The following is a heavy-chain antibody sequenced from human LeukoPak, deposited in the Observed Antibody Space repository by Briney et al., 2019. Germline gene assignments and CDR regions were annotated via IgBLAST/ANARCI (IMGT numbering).Heavy chain of an antibody. J-gene: IGHJ4*02. V-gene: IGHV4-31*03. CDR1: GGSISSGGYY. Sequence: SETLSLTCTVSGGSISSGGYYWSWIRQHPGKGLEWIGYIYYSGSTYYNPSLKSRVTISVDTSKNQFSLKLSSVTAADTAVYYCARDLSGFLDYWGQGTLVTVSS. CDR2: IYYSGST. CDR3: ARDLSGFLDY. D-gene: IGHD3-10*01.